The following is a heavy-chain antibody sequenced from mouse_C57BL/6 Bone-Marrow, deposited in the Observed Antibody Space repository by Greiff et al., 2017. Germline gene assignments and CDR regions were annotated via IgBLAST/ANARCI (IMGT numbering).Heavy chain of an antibody. D-gene: IGHD2-5*01. CDR1: GFNIKNTY. J-gene: IGHJ3*01. V-gene: IGHV14-3*01. CDR2: IDPANGNT. CDR3: ASPHYSSNLEFAY. Sequence: EVMLVESVAELVRPGASVKLSCTASGFNIKNTYMHWVKQRPEQGLEWIGRIDPANGNTKYAPKFQGKATITADTSSNTAYLQLSSLTSEDTAIYYCASPHYSSNLEFAYWGQGTLVTVSA.